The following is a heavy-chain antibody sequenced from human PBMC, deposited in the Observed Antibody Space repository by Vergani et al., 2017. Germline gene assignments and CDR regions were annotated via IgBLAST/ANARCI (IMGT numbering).Heavy chain of an antibody. CDR1: GFTFSSYA. CDR3: ARAEPGGYSLDY. V-gene: IGHV3-30*04. CDR2: ISYDGSNK. Sequence: VQLLESGGGVVQPGRSLRLSCAASGFTFSSYAMHWVRQAPGKGLEWVAVISYDGSNKYYADSVKGRFTISRDNSKNTLYLQMNSLRAEDTAVYYCARAEPGGYSLDYWGQGTLVTVSS. D-gene: IGHD5-12*01. J-gene: IGHJ4*02.